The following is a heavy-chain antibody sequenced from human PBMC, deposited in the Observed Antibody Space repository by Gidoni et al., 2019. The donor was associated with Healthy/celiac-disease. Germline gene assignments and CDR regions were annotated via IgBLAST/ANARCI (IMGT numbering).Heavy chain of an antibody. J-gene: IGHJ6*02. CDR1: GFTLRSYG. V-gene: IGHV3-33*01. CDR3: ARERWGVGATTGYYGMDV. CDR2: IWYDGSNK. D-gene: IGHD1-26*01. Sequence: QVQLVESGGGVVQPGRSLRLSCAASGFTLRSYGMHWVRQAPGKGLEWVAVIWYDGSNKYYADSVKGRFTISRDNSKNTLYLQMNSLRAEDTAVYYCARERWGVGATTGYYGMDVWGQGTTVTVSS.